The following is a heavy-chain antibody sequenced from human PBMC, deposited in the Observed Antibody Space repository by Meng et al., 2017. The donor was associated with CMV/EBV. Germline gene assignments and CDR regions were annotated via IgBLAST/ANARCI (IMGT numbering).Heavy chain of an antibody. D-gene: IGHD3-3*01. J-gene: IGHJ6*02. Sequence: SGPTLVKPTQTLTLTCTFSGFSLSTSGVGVGCIRQPPGKALEWLALIYWNDDKRYSTSLKSRLTITKDTSKNQVVLTMTNMDPVDTATYYCAHSSDYDFWSGYYPPGYYYYGMDVWGQGTTVTVSS. CDR1: GFSLSTSGVG. CDR2: IYWNDDK. V-gene: IGHV2-5*01. CDR3: AHSSDYDFWSGYYPPGYYYYGMDV.